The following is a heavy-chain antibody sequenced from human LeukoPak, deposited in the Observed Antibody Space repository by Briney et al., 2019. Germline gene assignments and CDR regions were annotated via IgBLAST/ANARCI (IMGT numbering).Heavy chain of an antibody. Sequence: SQTLSLTCTVSGGSISSGDYYWSWIRQPPGQGLEWIGYIYYSGSTYYNPSLKSRVTISVDTSKNQFSLKLSSVTAADTAVYYCARGGDILTAFDYWGQGTLVTVSS. V-gene: IGHV4-30-4*01. CDR2: IYYSGST. D-gene: IGHD3-9*01. CDR3: ARGGDILTAFDY. J-gene: IGHJ4*02. CDR1: GGSISSGDYY.